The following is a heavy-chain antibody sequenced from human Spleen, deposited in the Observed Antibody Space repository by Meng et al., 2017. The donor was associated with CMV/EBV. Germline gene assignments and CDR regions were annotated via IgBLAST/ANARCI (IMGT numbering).Heavy chain of an antibody. J-gene: IGHJ4*02. CDR3: ARHGRQLWPRGYDFDY. V-gene: IGHV4-39*01. Sequence: SATLSLTCTVSADSISSTVYHWGWIRQPPGKGLEWIGSVYYTGSTYYNPSLKSRVTISVDTSKNQFSLKLSSVTAADTAVYYCARHGRQLWPRGYDFDYWGQGTLVTVSS. CDR2: VYYTGST. CDR1: ADSISSTVYH. D-gene: IGHD5-18*01.